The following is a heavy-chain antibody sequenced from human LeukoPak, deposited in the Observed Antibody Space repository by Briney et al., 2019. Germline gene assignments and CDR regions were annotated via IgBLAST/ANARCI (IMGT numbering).Heavy chain of an antibody. J-gene: IGHJ4*02. Sequence: GGSLRLSCAASGFTFSSYTMSWVRQAPGKGLEWVSSITGSGGYIYYADSVKGRFTISRDNAQNSLYLQLNSLRADDTAVYYCARGGYCTGGRCYHDFWGQGTLVTVSS. D-gene: IGHD2-15*01. CDR1: GFTFSSYT. CDR2: ITGSGGYI. V-gene: IGHV3-21*01. CDR3: ARGGYCTGGRCYHDF.